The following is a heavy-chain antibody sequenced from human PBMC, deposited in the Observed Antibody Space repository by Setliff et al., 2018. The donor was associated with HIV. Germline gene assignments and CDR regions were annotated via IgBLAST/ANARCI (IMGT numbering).Heavy chain of an antibody. CDR1: GYTLSNYY. J-gene: IGHJ3*02. D-gene: IGHD1-26*01. CDR2: INPSGGST. Sequence: GASVKVSSKASGYTLSNYYMHWVRQAPGQGLEWMGIINPSGGSTIYAQKFQGRVTMTRDTSTSTVYMDLRSLRSEDTAVYYCARVKSGRYPNDAFDIWGQGTMVTVSS. CDR3: ARVKSGRYPNDAFDI. V-gene: IGHV1-46*01.